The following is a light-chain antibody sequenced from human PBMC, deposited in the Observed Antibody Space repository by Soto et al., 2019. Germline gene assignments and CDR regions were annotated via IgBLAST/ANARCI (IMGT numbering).Light chain of an antibody. V-gene: IGLV2-14*01. CDR1: SSDIGGYDY. CDR2: DVN. CDR3: TSYASGSSHVV. Sequence: QSALTQPASVSGSPGQSITLSCTGTSSDIGGYDYVSWYQRQPGKAPKLIIYDVNNRPSGVSNRFSGSKSGNTASLTISGLQDEDEADYYCTSYASGSSHVVFGGGTKLTVL. J-gene: IGLJ2*01.